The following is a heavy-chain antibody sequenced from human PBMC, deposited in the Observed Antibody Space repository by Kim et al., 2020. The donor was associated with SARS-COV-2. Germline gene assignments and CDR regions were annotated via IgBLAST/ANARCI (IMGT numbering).Heavy chain of an antibody. J-gene: IGHJ4*02. V-gene: IGHV3-21*01. CDR3: ARENGRDGYPNSLDY. Sequence: GGSLRLSCAASGFTFSSYSMNWVRQAPGKGLEWVSSISSSSSYMYYADSVKGRFTISRDNAKNSLYLQMNSLRAEDTAVYYCARENGRDGYPNSLDYWGQGTLVTVSS. D-gene: IGHD5-12*01. CDR2: ISSSSSYM. CDR1: GFTFSSYS.